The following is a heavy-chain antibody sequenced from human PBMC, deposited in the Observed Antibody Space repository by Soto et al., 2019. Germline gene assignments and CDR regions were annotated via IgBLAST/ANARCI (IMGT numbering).Heavy chain of an antibody. CDR3: AKGADSSGYYNFDY. CDR1: GFTFSSYG. D-gene: IGHD3-22*01. J-gene: IGHJ4*02. V-gene: IGHV3-30*18. CDR2: ISYDGSNK. Sequence: QVPLVESGGGVVQPGRSLRLSCAASGFTFSSYGMHWVRQAPGKGLEWVAVISYDGSNKYYADSVKGRFTISRDNSKNTLYLQMNSLRAEDTAVYYCAKGADSSGYYNFDYWGQGTLVTVSS.